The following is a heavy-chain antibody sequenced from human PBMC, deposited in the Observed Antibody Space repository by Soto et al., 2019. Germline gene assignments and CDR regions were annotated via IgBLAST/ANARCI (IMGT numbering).Heavy chain of an antibody. D-gene: IGHD6-13*01. CDR2: ISAYNSNS. CDR1: GYTFTSYG. Sequence: QVQLVQSGAEVKKPGASVKVSCKASGYTFTSYGISWVRQAPGQGLEWMGWISAYNSNSNYAQKLKGRVTMTTNTPTSTASTELRSLRYDDTAVYYCARDLAAAGPFAYWRQGTLVTVSS. J-gene: IGHJ4*02. CDR3: ARDLAAAGPFAY. V-gene: IGHV1-18*01.